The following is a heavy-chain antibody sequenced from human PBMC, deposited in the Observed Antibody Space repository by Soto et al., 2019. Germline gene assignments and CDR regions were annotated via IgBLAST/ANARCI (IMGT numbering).Heavy chain of an antibody. D-gene: IGHD6-19*01. J-gene: IGHJ6*03. CDR2: INADNGNT. CDR1: GYTFTSYA. Sequence: QVQLVQSGAELKKPGASVNVSCKTSGYTFTSYAINWVLQAPGQRLEWMGWINADNGNTKYSQKLQGRVTITRDTSASTAYIELSSLRSDDTAIYYCARDVFSSAWPYYMDVWGKGTTVTVSS. CDR3: ARDVFSSAWPYYMDV. V-gene: IGHV1-3*01.